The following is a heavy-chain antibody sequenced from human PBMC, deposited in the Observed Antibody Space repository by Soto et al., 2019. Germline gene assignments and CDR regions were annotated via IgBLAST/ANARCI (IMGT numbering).Heavy chain of an antibody. CDR3: VRYHQGYDILTGYYRPYYFDY. Sequence: PSETLSLTCAVSGGSISSSNWWSWVRQPPGKGLEWIGEIYHSGSTNYNPSLKSRVTISVDKSKNQFSLKLSSVTAADTAVYYCVRYHQGYDILTGYYRPYYFDYWGQGTLVTVSS. V-gene: IGHV4-4*02. D-gene: IGHD3-9*01. CDR2: IYHSGST. CDR1: GGSISSSNW. J-gene: IGHJ4*02.